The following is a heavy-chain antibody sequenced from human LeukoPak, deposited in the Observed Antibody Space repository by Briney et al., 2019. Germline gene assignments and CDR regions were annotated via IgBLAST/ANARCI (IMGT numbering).Heavy chain of an antibody. J-gene: IGHJ3*02. V-gene: IGHV3-7*01. CDR3: ARDLRYDSSGYAYDDAFDI. Sequence: GGSLRLSCAASGFTFSSYGMHWVRQAPGKGLEWVANIKKDGSEKYYVDSVKGRFTISRDNAKNSLYLQMNSLRAEDTAVYYCARDLRYDSSGYAYDDAFDIWGQGTMVTVSS. CDR2: IKKDGSEK. D-gene: IGHD3-22*01. CDR1: GFTFSSYG.